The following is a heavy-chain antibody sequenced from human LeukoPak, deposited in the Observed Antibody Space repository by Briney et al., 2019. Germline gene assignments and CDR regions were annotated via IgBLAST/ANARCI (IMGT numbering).Heavy chain of an antibody. CDR1: GFTFSSYG. CDR3: ARDRRGKNWFDP. Sequence: GGSLRLSCAASGFTFSSYGMHWVRQAPGKGLEWVAVIWYDGSNKYYADSVKGRFTISRDNSKNTLYLQMNSLRAEDTAVYYCARDRRGKNWFDPWGQGTLVTVSS. V-gene: IGHV3-33*01. D-gene: IGHD3-16*01. CDR2: IWYDGSNK. J-gene: IGHJ5*02.